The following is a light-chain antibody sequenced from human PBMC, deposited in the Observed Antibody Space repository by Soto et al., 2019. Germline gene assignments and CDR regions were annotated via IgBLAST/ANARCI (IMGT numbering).Light chain of an antibody. J-gene: IGKJ4*01. V-gene: IGKV3-11*01. CDR3: QQRSNWPLT. Sequence: TLSFSPGERAPLSCRASQSVSSYLAWYQQKPGQAPRLLIYDASNRATGIPARFSGSGSGTDSTLTISSLEPEDFAVYYCQQRSNWPLTFGRGTKVDIK. CDR2: DAS. CDR1: QSVSSY.